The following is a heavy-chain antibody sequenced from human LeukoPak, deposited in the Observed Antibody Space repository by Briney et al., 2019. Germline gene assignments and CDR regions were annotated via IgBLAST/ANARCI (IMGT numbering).Heavy chain of an antibody. Sequence: ASVKVSCKASGYTFTGYYMHWMRQAPGQGLELMGWMNPNSGGTNYAQKLQGRVTMTRDTSISTAYMELSSLRSDDTAVYYCARTMVRGVITHFGYWGQGTLVTVST. V-gene: IGHV1-2*02. D-gene: IGHD3-10*01. CDR3: ARTMVRGVITHFGY. CDR2: MNPNSGGT. J-gene: IGHJ4*02. CDR1: GYTFTGYY.